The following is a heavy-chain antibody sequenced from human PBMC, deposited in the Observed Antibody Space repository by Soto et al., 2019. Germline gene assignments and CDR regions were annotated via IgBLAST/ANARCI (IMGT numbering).Heavy chain of an antibody. J-gene: IGHJ4*02. D-gene: IGHD3-3*02. V-gene: IGHV3-30*04. Sequence: GGSLRLSCVSCGFTFSTYSMHWVRQAPCKGLAWVAVISFDGMNKFYAASVKRRFPISRDNSKKTVFLQMNSLRTEDTGVYYSARVVRVLASYRAGCLDYWGQGALVTVSS. CDR3: ARVVRVLASYRAGCLDY. CDR1: GFTFSTYS. CDR2: ISFDGMNK.